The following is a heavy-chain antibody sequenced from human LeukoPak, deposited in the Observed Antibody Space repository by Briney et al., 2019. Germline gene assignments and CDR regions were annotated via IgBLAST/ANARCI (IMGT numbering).Heavy chain of an antibody. CDR1: GFTFSSSD. J-gene: IGHJ4*02. Sequence: GGSLRLSCAASGFTFSSSDMHWVRQAPGKGPEWVAVISYDATNKYYADSVKGRFTLSRDNSKNTLYLQTNTLRDEDTAVYYCAKASSNYFYYFEYWGQGTLVTVSS. CDR2: ISYDATNK. D-gene: IGHD2/OR15-2a*01. CDR3: AKASSNYFYYFEY. V-gene: IGHV3-30*18.